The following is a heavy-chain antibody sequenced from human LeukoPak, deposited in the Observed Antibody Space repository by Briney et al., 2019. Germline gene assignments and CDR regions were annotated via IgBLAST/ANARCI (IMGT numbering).Heavy chain of an antibody. Sequence: GGSQRLSCAASGLTVSTYAMHWVRQAPGKGLEWVAMIWYNGKNKHYADSVKGRFTISRDNSKNTLDLQMNSLRADDTAVYYCVRDPSNSGWAFDYWGQGTLVTVSS. CDR3: VRDPSNSGWAFDY. J-gene: IGHJ4*02. V-gene: IGHV3-33*01. CDR1: GLTVSTYA. CDR2: IWYNGKNK. D-gene: IGHD6-19*01.